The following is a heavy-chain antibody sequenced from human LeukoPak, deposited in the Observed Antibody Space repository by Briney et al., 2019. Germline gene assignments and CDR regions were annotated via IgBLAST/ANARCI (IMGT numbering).Heavy chain of an antibody. CDR3: AKDIRASSGLGSMDV. CDR1: GFTFGSYA. CDR2: ISDAGGDT. D-gene: IGHD6-25*01. J-gene: IGHJ6*03. V-gene: IGHV3-23*01. Sequence: GVLRLSCAASGFTFGSYAMTWVRQAPGKGLEWVSTISDAGGDTYYADSVKGRFTISRDNSKNTLYLQMNSLRAEDTAVYYCAKDIRASSGLGSMDVWGKGTTVTVSS.